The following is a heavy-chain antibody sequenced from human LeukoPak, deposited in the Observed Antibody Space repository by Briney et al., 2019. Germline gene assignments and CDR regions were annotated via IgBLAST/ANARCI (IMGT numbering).Heavy chain of an antibody. CDR3: ARDSSGVGVDFDY. J-gene: IGHJ4*02. CDR1: GFTFSSYW. Sequence: GGSLRLSCAASGFTFSSYWMSWVRQAPGKGLEWVANIKKDGSEKYYVDSVKGRFTISRDNAKNSLYLQLNSLRAEDTAVYYCARDSSGVGVDFDYWGQGTLVTVSS. CDR2: IKKDGSEK. V-gene: IGHV3-7*01. D-gene: IGHD1-26*01.